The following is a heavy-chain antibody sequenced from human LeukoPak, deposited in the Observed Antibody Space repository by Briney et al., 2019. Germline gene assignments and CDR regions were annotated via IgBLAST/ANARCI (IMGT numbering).Heavy chain of an antibody. V-gene: IGHV4-38-2*02. Sequence: TSETLSLTCTVSGYSISSGYYWGWIQQPPGKGLEWIGSIYHSGNTYYNPSLKSRVTISLDTSKNQFSLKLSSVTAADTAMYYCARAGYGDSDFDYWGQGTPVTVSS. D-gene: IGHD4-17*01. CDR2: IYHSGNT. J-gene: IGHJ4*02. CDR3: ARAGYGDSDFDY. CDR1: GYSISSGYY.